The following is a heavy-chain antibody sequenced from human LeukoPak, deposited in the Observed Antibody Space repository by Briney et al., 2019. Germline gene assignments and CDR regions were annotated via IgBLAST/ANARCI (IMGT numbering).Heavy chain of an antibody. J-gene: IGHJ4*02. D-gene: IGHD3-22*01. Sequence: GGSLRLSCAASGFTFSSYAMSWVRQAPGKGLEWVPDISGSGGSTNYADSVKGRFTISRDNSKNTLYLQMNSLRAEDTAVYYCAKSIVVVITTYYFDYWGQGTLVTVSS. V-gene: IGHV3-23*01. CDR1: GFTFSSYA. CDR2: ISGSGGST. CDR3: AKSIVVVITTYYFDY.